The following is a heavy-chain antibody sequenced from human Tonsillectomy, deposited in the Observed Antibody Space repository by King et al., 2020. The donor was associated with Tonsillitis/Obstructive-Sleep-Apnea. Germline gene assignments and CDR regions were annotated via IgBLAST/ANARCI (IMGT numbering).Heavy chain of an antibody. D-gene: IGHD3-3*01. CDR2: IRSKAYGGTT. CDR1: GFTFGDYA. CDR3: TRRITIFGVVFYYYMDV. Sequence: VQLVESGGGLVQPGRSLRLSCTASGFTFGDYAMSWVRQAPGKGLEWGGFIRSKAYGGTTEYAASVKGRFTISRDDSKSIAYLQMNSLKTEDTAVYYCTRRITIFGVVFYYYMDVWGKGTTVTVSS. J-gene: IGHJ6*03. V-gene: IGHV3-49*04.